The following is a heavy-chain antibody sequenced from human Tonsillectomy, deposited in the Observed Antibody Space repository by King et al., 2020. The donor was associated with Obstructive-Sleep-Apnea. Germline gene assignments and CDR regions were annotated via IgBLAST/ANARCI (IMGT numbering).Heavy chain of an antibody. CDR3: ARDRGGAGPTTTDY. CDR1: GFTFRTSW. CDR2: INSDGSST. V-gene: IGHV3-74*01. Sequence: DVQLVESGGGLVQPGGSLRLSCAASGFTFRTSWMHWVRQAPGKGLVWVSRINSDGSSTIYADFVKGRFTIPRDNAKNTLYLQMNSLRAEDTAVYYCARDRGGAGPTTTDYWGQGTLVTVSS. D-gene: IGHD1-26*01. J-gene: IGHJ4*02.